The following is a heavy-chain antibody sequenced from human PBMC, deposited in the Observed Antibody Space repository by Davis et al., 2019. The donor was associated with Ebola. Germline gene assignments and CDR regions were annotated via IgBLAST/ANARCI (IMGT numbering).Heavy chain of an antibody. J-gene: IGHJ6*02. D-gene: IGHD6-19*01. CDR2: ISGGGVST. V-gene: IGHV3-23*01. CDR3: AKGYSSGRLDV. CDR1: GFTFSSYA. Sequence: GESLKISCAASGFTFSSYAMSWVRQAPGKGLEWVSAISGGGVSTYQADSVKGRFIISRDNSKNTLHLQMNSLRADDTAVYYCAKGYSSGRLDVWGQGTTVTVSS.